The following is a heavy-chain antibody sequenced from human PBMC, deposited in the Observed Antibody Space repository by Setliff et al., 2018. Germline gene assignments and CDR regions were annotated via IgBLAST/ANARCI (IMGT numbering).Heavy chain of an antibody. CDR2: ISVYNGDT. Sequence: ASVKVPCKASGYTFRNYAFAWVRQAPGRGLEWVGWISVYNGDTNYAQKFQGRVTLTTDTSTSTAYMELRSLTSDDSAFYYCARAPSVELVTIRTNSWFTYWGQGTLVTVSS. CDR3: ARAPSVELVTIRTNSWFTY. CDR1: GYTFRNYA. V-gene: IGHV1-18*01. J-gene: IGHJ4*02. D-gene: IGHD5-18*01.